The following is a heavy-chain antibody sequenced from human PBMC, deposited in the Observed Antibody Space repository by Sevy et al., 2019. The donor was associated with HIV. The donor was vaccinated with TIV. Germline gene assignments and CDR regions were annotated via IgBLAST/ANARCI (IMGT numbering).Heavy chain of an antibody. Sequence: GGSLRLSCAASGFTFSSYSMNWVRQAPGKGLEWVSYISSSSTIYYADSVKGRFTISRDNAKNSLYLQMNSLRDEDTAVYYCARAGCSGGSCYNNVFWFDPWGQGTLVTVSS. V-gene: IGHV3-48*02. J-gene: IGHJ5*02. D-gene: IGHD2-15*01. CDR2: ISSSSTI. CDR1: GFTFSSYS. CDR3: ARAGCSGGSCYNNVFWFDP.